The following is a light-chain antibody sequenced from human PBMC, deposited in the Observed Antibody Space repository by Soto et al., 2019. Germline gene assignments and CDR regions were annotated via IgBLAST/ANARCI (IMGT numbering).Light chain of an antibody. Sequence: EIVLTQSPGTLSLSPGERATLSCRASQSVSSSYLAWYQQKPGQAPRPLIYGASSRAIGIPDRFSGSGSGTDFTLTISILEPEDFAVYYCQQDGSSPWTFGQGTKVEIK. J-gene: IGKJ1*01. CDR3: QQDGSSPWT. CDR1: QSVSSSY. V-gene: IGKV3-20*01. CDR2: GAS.